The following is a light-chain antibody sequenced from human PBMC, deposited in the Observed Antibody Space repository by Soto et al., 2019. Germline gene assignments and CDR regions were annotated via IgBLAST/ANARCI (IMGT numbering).Light chain of an antibody. CDR1: SCDVGGDNF. CDR3: CAYAVSYTF. Sequence: QSALTQPRSVSGSPGQSVTISCTGTSCDVGGDNFVSWYQQLPGKAPNLVIYDDSQRPSGVPDRFSASKSGNTASLTISGPQDEDDDDYYCCAYAVSYTFFGRGTKVTVL. V-gene: IGLV2-11*01. CDR2: DDS. J-gene: IGLJ1*01.